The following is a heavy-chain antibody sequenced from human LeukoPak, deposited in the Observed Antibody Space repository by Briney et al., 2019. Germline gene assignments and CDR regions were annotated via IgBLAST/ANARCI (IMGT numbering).Heavy chain of an antibody. CDR2: INHSGST. CDR1: GESFSGHY. CDR3: ARPRYGSGSLDS. D-gene: IGHD3-10*01. J-gene: IGHJ4*02. Sequence: PSETLSLTCAVSGESFSGHYWTWIRQPPGRGLEWIGEINHSGSTTSNPSLNNRVTISVDTSKNQFSLKLTSVPAADTAVYYCARPRYGSGSLDSWGQGTLVTVSS. V-gene: IGHV4-34*01.